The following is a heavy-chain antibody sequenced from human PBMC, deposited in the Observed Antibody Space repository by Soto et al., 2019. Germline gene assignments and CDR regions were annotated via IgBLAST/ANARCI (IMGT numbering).Heavy chain of an antibody. CDR1: GFSLTTRGVG. J-gene: IGHJ5*02. Sequence: QITLKESGPPLVKPTQTLTLTCTFSGFSLTTRGVGVGWIRQPPGKALECLALIYWDDDKRYSPSLQSRLSIXKXTFXNQVVLTMTNVDPVDTATYYCAHIPNYYQYDWFDPWGQGTLVSVSS. D-gene: IGHD3-16*01. V-gene: IGHV2-5*02. CDR3: AHIPNYYQYDWFDP. CDR2: IYWDDDK.